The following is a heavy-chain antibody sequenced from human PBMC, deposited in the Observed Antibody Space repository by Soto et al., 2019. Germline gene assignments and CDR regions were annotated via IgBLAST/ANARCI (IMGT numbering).Heavy chain of an antibody. CDR1: GDSLTSYI. D-gene: IGHD2-21*01. V-gene: IGHV1-69*02. Sequence: QVQLVQSGAEVKKPGSSVKVSCEASGDSLTSYIFTWVRQAPGQGLEWMGRVIPIQGKADYALKIQDRVTITADKSTNTVYMELRSLRPEDTALYYCVKSLVFVDHAYMDVWGKGTTVTVSS. CDR3: VKSLVFVDHAYMDV. J-gene: IGHJ6*03. CDR2: VIPIQGKA.